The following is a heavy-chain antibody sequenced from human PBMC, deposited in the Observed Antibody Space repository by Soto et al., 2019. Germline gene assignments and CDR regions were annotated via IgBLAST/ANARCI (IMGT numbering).Heavy chain of an antibody. D-gene: IGHD6-19*01. CDR2: IYPGDSDT. CDR1: GYSFTSYW. Sequence: EVQLVQSGAEVKKPGESLQISCKGSGYSFTSYWIGWVRQMPGQGLEWMGIIYPGDSDTRYSPSFQGQVTISADKSISTAYLQWSSLKASDTAMYYCARPIIAVAGTDDAFDIWGQGTMVTVSS. V-gene: IGHV5-51*03. J-gene: IGHJ3*02. CDR3: ARPIIAVAGTDDAFDI.